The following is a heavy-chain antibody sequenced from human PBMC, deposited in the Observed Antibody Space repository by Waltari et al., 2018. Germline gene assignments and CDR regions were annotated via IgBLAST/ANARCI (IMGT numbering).Heavy chain of an antibody. CDR2: IYTSGST. Sequence: QVQLQESGPGLVKPSETLSLTCTVSGGSISSYYWSWIRQPAGKGLEWIGRIYTSGSTNYNPSLKSRVTMSVDTSKNQFSLKLSSVTAADTAVYYCARSSSSSHANVHFDYWGQGTLVTASS. V-gene: IGHV4-4*07. J-gene: IGHJ4*02. D-gene: IGHD6-6*01. CDR1: GGSISSYY. CDR3: ARSSSSSHANVHFDY.